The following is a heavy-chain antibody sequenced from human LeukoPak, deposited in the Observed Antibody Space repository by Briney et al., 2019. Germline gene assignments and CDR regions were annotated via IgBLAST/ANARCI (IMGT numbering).Heavy chain of an antibody. J-gene: IGHJ6*03. V-gene: IGHV6-1*01. CDR1: GDSVSSNSAA. CDR3: ARGIQWLQYMDV. CDR2: TYCRSKWYN. Sequence: PSETLSLTCAISGDSVSSNSAAWNWIRQSPSRGLEWLGRTYCRSKWYNDYAVSVKSRITINPDTSKNQFSLQLNSVTPEDTAVYYCARGIQWLQYMDVWGKGTTVTVSS. D-gene: IGHD6-19*01.